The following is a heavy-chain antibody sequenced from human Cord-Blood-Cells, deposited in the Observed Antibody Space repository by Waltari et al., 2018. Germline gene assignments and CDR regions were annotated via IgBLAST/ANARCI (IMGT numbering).Heavy chain of an antibody. V-gene: IGHV4-34*01. CDR2: INHSGST. CDR3: ARRRTIFDL. J-gene: IGHJ2*01. CDR1: GVSFSGYY. Sequence: QVQLQQWGAGLLKPSETLSLTCAVYGVSFSGYYWSWIRQPPGKGLEWIGEINHSGSTNYNPSLKSRVTISVDTSKNQFSLKLSSVTAADTAVYYCARRRTIFDLWGRGTLVTVSS.